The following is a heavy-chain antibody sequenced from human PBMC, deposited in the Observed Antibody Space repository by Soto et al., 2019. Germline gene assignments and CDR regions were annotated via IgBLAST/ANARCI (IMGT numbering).Heavy chain of an antibody. CDR3: ASLRGVITSYYFDY. CDR2: NSGSGGST. CDR1: GFTFSSYA. D-gene: IGHD3-10*01. J-gene: IGHJ4*02. V-gene: IGHV3-23*01. Sequence: EVQLLESGGGLVQPGGSVRLSCAASGFTFSSYAMSWVRQARGKGLEWVSANSGSGGSTYYADSVKGRFTISRDNSKNTLYLQMNSLRAEDTAVYYCASLRGVITSYYFDYWGQGTLVTVSS.